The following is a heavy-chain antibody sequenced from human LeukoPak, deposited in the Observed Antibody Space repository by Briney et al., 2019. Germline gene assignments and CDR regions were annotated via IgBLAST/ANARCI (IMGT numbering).Heavy chain of an antibody. V-gene: IGHV3-21*01. J-gene: IGHJ6*03. CDR2: ISSRSGYI. CDR3: ARDVEVPAASRDYYYMDV. D-gene: IGHD2-2*01. CDR1: GFTFSSYS. Sequence: GGSLRLSCAASGFTFSSYSMNWVRQAPGKGLEWVSSISSRSGYIYYADSVKGRFTISRDNAKNSLFLQMNSLRAEDTAVYYCARDVEVPAASRDYYYMDVWGKGTTVTVSS.